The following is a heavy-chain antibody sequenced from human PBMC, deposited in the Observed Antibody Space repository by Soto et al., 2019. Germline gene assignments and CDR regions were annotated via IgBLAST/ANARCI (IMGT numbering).Heavy chain of an antibody. CDR3: AKDAARTSGWYYFDY. V-gene: IGHV3-23*01. Sequence: EVQLLESGGGLIQPGGSLRLSCVASGFTFRTYAMGWVRQAPGKGLQWVSVMSNSGDEIYYADSVKGRFTISRDNFENTLYLQMSSLRVEDTAVYYCAKDAARTSGWYYFDYLGQGTLVTVSS. J-gene: IGHJ4*02. CDR2: MSNSGDEI. D-gene: IGHD6-19*01. CDR1: GFTFRTYA.